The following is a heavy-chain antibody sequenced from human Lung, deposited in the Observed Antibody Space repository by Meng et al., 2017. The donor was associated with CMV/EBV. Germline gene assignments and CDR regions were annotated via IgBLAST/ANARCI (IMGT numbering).Heavy chain of an antibody. Sequence: QVLLVQSGAEVKKPGASVKASCKASGYTFTNYNINWVRQATGQGLEWMGWMNPNTGNTGYGQKFQGRITMTRNTAISTAYMELSSLTSEDTAVYFCARGLRRPSSAIDFDYWGQGTLVTVSS. CDR2: MNPNTGNT. CDR3: ARGLRRPSSAIDFDY. CDR1: GYTFTNYN. J-gene: IGHJ4*02. V-gene: IGHV1-8*01. D-gene: IGHD2-2*01.